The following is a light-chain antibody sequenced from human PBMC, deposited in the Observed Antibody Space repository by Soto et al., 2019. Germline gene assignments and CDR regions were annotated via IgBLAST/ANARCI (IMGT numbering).Light chain of an antibody. CDR1: QSVSSSY. J-gene: IGKJ2*01. V-gene: IGKV3-20*01. CDR2: DAS. Sequence: EIVWTQSPGTLSLSPGERATLSCRASQSVSSSYLAWYQQKPGQAPRLLIYDASSRATGIPDRFSGSGSGTDFTLTISRLEPEDFAVYYCQQYGSSSYTFGQGTKLEIK. CDR3: QQYGSSSYT.